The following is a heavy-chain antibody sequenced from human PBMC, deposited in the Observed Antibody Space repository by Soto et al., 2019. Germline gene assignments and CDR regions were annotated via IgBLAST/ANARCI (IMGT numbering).Heavy chain of an antibody. V-gene: IGHV4-4*07. CDR2: IDNSGST. CDR3: ESPWGIRMAAPGP. Sequence: PSETLSLTCTVSGGSISNYYCNWIRQPAGKGLEWIGRIDNSGSTNYNPSLKSRITISADSSRNQFSLRLNSVTAADTALYYCESPWGIRMAAPGPWGPGVLVTVSS. CDR1: GGSISNYY. J-gene: IGHJ5*02. D-gene: IGHD1-20*01.